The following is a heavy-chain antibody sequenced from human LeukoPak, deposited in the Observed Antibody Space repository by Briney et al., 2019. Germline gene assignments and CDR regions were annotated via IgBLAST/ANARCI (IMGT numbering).Heavy chain of an antibody. Sequence: ASVKVSCKASGYTFTSYAMNWVRQAPGQGLEWMGWINTNTGNPTYAQGFTGRFVFSLDTSVSTAYLQISSLKAEDTAVYYCARDPRYGSGSYLTGATYHIDYWGQGTLVTVSS. J-gene: IGHJ4*02. CDR2: INTNTGNP. CDR1: GYTFTSYA. CDR3: ARDPRYGSGSYLTGATYHIDY. V-gene: IGHV7-4-1*02. D-gene: IGHD3-10*01.